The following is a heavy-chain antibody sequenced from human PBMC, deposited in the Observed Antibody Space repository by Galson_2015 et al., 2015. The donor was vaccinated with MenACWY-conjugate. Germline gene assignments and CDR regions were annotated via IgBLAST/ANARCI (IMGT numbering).Heavy chain of an antibody. CDR2: ISSGSNSI. CDR1: GFTFSDYY. J-gene: IGHJ4*02. V-gene: IGHV3-11*04. D-gene: IGHD5-12*01. CDR3: ARTPRSYSGYTFEK. Sequence: SLRLSCAASGFTFSDYYMSWIRQAPGKGLEWVSFISSGSNSIYYADSVKGRFTISRDNAKNSLFLQMNSLRAEDTAVYFCARTPRSYSGYTFEKWGQGTLVTVSS.